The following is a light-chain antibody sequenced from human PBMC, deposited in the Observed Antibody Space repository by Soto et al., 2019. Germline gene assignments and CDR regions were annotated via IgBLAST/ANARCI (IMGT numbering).Light chain of an antibody. CDR3: QSADSSGTFHVV. CDR2: KDS. Sequence: SYELTQPPSVSVSPGQKARITCSGDALPKQYAYWYQQKPGQAPVLGIYKDSERPSGIPERFSGSSSGTTVTLTISGVQAEDEADYYCQSADSSGTFHVVFGGGTKLTVL. CDR1: ALPKQY. V-gene: IGLV3-25*02. J-gene: IGLJ2*01.